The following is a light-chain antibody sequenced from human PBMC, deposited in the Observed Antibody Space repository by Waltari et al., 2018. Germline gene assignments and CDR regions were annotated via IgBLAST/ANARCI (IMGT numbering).Light chain of an antibody. V-gene: IGKV3-15*01. CDR1: QGVDSN. CDR2: GSS. J-gene: IGKJ4*01. Sequence: EIVMTQSPATLSVSPGERATLSCRASQGVDSNLAWYQQRPGQPPRLLIYGSSIRITGIPARFSGSGSWTEFTLTISSLQSEDFAVYYCQHYNNWPLTFGGGTKVEIK. CDR3: QHYNNWPLT.